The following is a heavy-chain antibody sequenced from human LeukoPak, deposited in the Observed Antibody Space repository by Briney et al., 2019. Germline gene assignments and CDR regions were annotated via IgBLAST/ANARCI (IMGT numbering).Heavy chain of an antibody. CDR3: ARGIRAVAGQTRFAAFDI. CDR2: ISYDGSNK. J-gene: IGHJ3*02. D-gene: IGHD6-19*01. V-gene: IGHV3-30*03. Sequence: GGSLRLSCAASGFTFSSYGMHWVRQAPGKGLEWVAVISYDGSNKYYADSVKGRFTISRDNSKNTLYLQMNSLRAEDTAVYYCARGIRAVAGQTRFAAFDIWGQGTMVTVSS. CDR1: GFTFSSYG.